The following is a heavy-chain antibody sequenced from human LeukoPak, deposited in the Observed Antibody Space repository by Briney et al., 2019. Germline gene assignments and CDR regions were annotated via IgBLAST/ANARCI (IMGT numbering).Heavy chain of an antibody. CDR1: GYTFTSYY. J-gene: IGHJ3*02. CDR3: ARDYGSGSYYNEGVYHDAVDI. V-gene: IGHV1-46*01. CDR2: INPSGGST. D-gene: IGHD3-10*01. Sequence: GASVKVSCKASGYTFTSYYMHWVRQAPGQGLEWMGIINPSGGSTSYAQKFQGRVTMTTDTSTSTAYMELRSLRSDDTAVYYCARDYGSGSYYNEGVYHDAVDIWGQGTMVTVSS.